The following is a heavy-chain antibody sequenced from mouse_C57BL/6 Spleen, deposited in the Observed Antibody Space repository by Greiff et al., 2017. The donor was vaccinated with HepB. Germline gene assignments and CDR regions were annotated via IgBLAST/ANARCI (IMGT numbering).Heavy chain of an antibody. CDR1: GFTFSSYA. J-gene: IGHJ4*01. V-gene: IGHV5-4*01. Sequence: VQLKESGGGLVKPGGSLKLSCAASGFTFSSYAMSWVRQTPEKRLEWVATISDGGSYTYYPDNVKGRFTISRDNAKNNLYLQMSHLKSEDTAMYYCARELQGAMDYWGQGTSVTVSS. CDR3: ARELQGAMDY. D-gene: IGHD1-1*01. CDR2: ISDGGSYT.